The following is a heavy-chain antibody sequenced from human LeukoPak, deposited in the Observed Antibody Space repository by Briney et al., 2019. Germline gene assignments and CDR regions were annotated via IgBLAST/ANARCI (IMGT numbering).Heavy chain of an antibody. J-gene: IGHJ3*02. D-gene: IGHD3-22*01. CDR3: ARGGYYYDSSGPDI. V-gene: IGHV3-30*19. Sequence: GGSLRLSCATSGFTFSSYGMHWVRQAPGKGLEWVAVISYDGSNKYYADSVKGRFTISRDNSKNTLYLQMNSLRAEDTAVYSCARGGYYYDSSGPDIWGQGTMVTVSS. CDR1: GFTFSSYG. CDR2: ISYDGSNK.